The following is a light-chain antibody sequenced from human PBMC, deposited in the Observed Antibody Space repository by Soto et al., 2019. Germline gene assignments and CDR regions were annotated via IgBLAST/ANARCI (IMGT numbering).Light chain of an antibody. CDR1: QSIGISS. CDR3: HQSGRAPYT. J-gene: IGKJ2*01. Sequence: EIVLTQSPGTLSLSPGERATLSCRASQSIGISSLDWYQHKPGQTPSLLIYGASNRATGVPDRFRGGGSGTDFTLIISKLEPEDFALYYCHQSGRAPYTFGQGTKLEI. V-gene: IGKV3-20*01. CDR2: GAS.